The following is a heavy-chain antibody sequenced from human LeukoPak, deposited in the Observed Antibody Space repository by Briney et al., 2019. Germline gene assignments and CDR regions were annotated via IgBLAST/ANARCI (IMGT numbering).Heavy chain of an antibody. CDR3: AKVRAYFYHGLDV. CDR2: ISGSGGST. Sequence: GGSLRLSCAASGFTFSSYAMSWVRQAPGKGLEWVSAISGSGGSTYYADSVKGRFTISRDNSKNTLFLQVNSLRAEDTAVYYCAKVRAYFYHGLDVWGQGTTVTVSS. CDR1: GFTFSSYA. V-gene: IGHV3-23*01. J-gene: IGHJ6*02.